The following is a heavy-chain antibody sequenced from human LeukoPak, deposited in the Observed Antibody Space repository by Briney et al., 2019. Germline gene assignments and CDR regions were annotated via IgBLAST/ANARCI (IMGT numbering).Heavy chain of an antibody. CDR3: ARGSGYSHGAFDI. D-gene: IGHD3-22*01. V-gene: IGHV1-8*01. CDR1: GYTFTSHD. CDR2: MNPNSGNT. J-gene: IGHJ3*02. Sequence: ASVKVSCKAFGYTFTSHDINWVRQATGQGLEWMGWMNPNSGNTGYAQKFQGRVTMTRNTSISTAYMELSSLRSEDTAVYYCARGSGYSHGAFDIWGQGTMVTVSS.